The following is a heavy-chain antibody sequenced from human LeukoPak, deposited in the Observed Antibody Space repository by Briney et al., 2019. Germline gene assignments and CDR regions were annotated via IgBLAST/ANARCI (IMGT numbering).Heavy chain of an antibody. CDR2: FDPEDGET. V-gene: IGHV1-24*01. CDR1: GYTLTELS. Sequence: ASVKVSCKVSGYTLTELSMHWVRQAPGKGLEWMGGFDPEDGETIYAQKFQGRVTITEDTSTDTAYMELSSLRSEDTAVYYCARGHCGGDCYPKYYYYYYYMDVWGKGTTVTVSS. CDR3: ARGHCGGDCYPKYYYYYYYMDV. D-gene: IGHD2-21*02. J-gene: IGHJ6*03.